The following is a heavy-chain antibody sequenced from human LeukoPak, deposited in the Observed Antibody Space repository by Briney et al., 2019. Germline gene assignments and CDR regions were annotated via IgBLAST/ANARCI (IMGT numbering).Heavy chain of an antibody. Sequence: GGSLRLSCAASGFTFSDYYMSWIRQAPGKGLEWVSYISSSGSTIYYADSVKGRFTISRDNAKNSLYLQMNSLRAEDTAVYYCARVRDGVADYYYGMDVWGQGTTVTVSS. CDR3: ARVRDGVADYYYGMDV. V-gene: IGHV3-11*01. CDR1: GFTFSDYY. CDR2: ISSSGSTI. D-gene: IGHD5-24*01. J-gene: IGHJ6*02.